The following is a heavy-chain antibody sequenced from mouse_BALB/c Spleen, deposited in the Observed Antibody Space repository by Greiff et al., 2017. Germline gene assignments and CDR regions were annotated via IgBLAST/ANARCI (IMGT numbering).Heavy chain of an antibody. J-gene: IGHJ2*01. CDR2: ISSGSSTI. D-gene: IGHD2-1*01. Sequence: EVHLVESGGGLVQPGGSRKLSCAASGFTFSSFGMHWVRQAPEKGLEWVAYISSGSSTIYYADTVKGRFTISRDNPKNTLFLQMTSLRSEDTAMYYCARSRGNYQYCFDYWGQGTTLTDSA. CDR1: GFTFSSFG. CDR3: ARSRGNYQYCFDY. V-gene: IGHV5-17*02.